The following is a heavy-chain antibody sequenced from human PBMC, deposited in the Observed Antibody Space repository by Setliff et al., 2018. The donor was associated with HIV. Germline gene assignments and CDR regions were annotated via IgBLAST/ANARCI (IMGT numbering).Heavy chain of an antibody. CDR1: GYTFTNYW. CDR3: VRHRSAVAGTRIGYCYYMDV. V-gene: IGHV5-51*01. CDR2: IYPGDSDI. J-gene: IGHJ6*03. D-gene: IGHD6-19*01. Sequence: GESLKISCEASGYTFTNYWIGWVRQMPGKGLEWMGIIYPGDSDIMYSPSFQGQVTISADKSITTAYLQWSSLKASDTAIYYCVRHRSAVAGTRIGYCYYMDVWGKGTTVTVSS.